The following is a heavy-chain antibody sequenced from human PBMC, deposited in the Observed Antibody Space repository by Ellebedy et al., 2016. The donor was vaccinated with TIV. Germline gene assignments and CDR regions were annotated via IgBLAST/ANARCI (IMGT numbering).Heavy chain of an antibody. D-gene: IGHD6-6*01. CDR1: GFTFSSYG. V-gene: IGHV3-30*18. J-gene: IGHJ6*02. CDR3: AKSARYSSSYYYYYYYGMDV. Sequence: GGSLRLXXAASGFTFSSYGMHWVCQEPGKGMEWVAVISYDGSNKYYADSVKGRFTISRDNSKNTLYLQMNSLRAEDTAVYYCAKSARYSSSYYYYYYYGMDVWGQGTTVTGSS. CDR2: ISYDGSNK.